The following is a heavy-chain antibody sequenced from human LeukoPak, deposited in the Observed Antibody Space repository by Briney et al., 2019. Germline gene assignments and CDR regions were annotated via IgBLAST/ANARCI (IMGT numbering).Heavy chain of an antibody. Sequence: ASVKVSCKASGYTFTGYYMHWVRQAPGQGLEWMGRINPNSGGTNYAQKFQGRVTMTRDTSISTAYMELSRLRSDDTAVYYCARDAGDWTKVGYWGQGTLVTVSS. J-gene: IGHJ4*02. CDR2: INPNSGGT. CDR1: GYTFTGYY. D-gene: IGHD3/OR15-3a*01. CDR3: ARDAGDWTKVGY. V-gene: IGHV1-2*06.